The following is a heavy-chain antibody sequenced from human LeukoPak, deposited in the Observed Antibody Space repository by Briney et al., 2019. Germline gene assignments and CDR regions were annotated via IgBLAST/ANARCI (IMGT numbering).Heavy chain of an antibody. D-gene: IGHD1-7*01. V-gene: IGHV1-69-2*01. CDR2: VDPEDGET. J-gene: IGHJ4*02. CDR1: GYTFTDYY. CDR3: AKDERNWNYNLASQTYD. Sequence: GATVKISCKASGYTFTDYYMHWVQQAPGKGLEWMGRVDPEDGETIYAEKFQGRVTITADTSTDTAYMELSSLRAEDTAVYYCAKDERNWNYNLASQTYDWGQGTLVTVSS.